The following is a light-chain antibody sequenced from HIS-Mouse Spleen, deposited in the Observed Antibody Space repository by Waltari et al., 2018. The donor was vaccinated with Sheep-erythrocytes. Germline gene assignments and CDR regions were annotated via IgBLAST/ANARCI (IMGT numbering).Light chain of an antibody. V-gene: IGLV2-11*01. J-gene: IGLJ1*01. CDR3: CSYAGSYTFV. Sequence: QSALTQPRSVSGSPGQSVTISCTGTSSHVGGYNYVSWYQQHPGQAPKLMIYDVSKRPSGVPDRFSGSKSGNTASLTISGLQAEDEADYYCCSYAGSYTFVFGTVTKVTVL. CDR2: DVS. CDR1: SSHVGGYNY.